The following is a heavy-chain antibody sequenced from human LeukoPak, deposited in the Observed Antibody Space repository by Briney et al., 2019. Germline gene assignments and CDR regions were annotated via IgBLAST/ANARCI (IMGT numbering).Heavy chain of an antibody. CDR3: ARDLNYVTLGYDILADVGYYFDY. CDR1: VYTFTMYG. Sequence: GASVTVSFTPSVYTFTMYGISWVGQAPGQGREWVGGISPHNGNTNYAQDLQGRVTMTTDASTSTAYLELRSLRSDDTATYYCARDLNYVTLGYDILADVGYYFDYWGQGSLVTVSS. J-gene: IGHJ4*02. D-gene: IGHD3-9*01. V-gene: IGHV1-18*01. CDR2: ISPHNGNT.